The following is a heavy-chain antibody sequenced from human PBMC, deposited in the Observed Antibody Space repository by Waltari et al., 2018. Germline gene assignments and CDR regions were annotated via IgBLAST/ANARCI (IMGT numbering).Heavy chain of an antibody. J-gene: IGHJ6*02. Sequence: EVQLVESGGGLVQPGGSLRLSCAASGFTFSDHYMDWVRPAPGKGLEWVGRTRNKANSYTTEYAASVKGRCTISRDDAKNALYLQVNRLKTEDTAVEYWARIGQGLRAIHYRMGVWGQGATVTGLL. V-gene: IGHV3-72*01. D-gene: IGHD2-2*01. CDR1: GFTFSDHY. CDR3: ARIGQGLRAIHYRMGV. CDR2: TRNKANSYTT.